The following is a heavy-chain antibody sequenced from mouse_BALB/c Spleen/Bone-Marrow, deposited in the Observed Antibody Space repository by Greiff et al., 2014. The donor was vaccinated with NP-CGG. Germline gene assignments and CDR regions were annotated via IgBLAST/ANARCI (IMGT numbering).Heavy chain of an antibody. Sequence: VQFQQSGAELVKPGASVKLSCKASGYTFTSYYLYWVKQRPGQGLEWIGEINPSNGGTNFNERFKSKASLTVDKSSSTAYMQLNSLTSEDSAVYYCTRRSLLSDYYSMDYWGQGTSVTVSS. CDR3: TRRSLLSDYYSMDY. J-gene: IGHJ4*01. CDR2: INPSNGGT. CDR1: GYTFTSYY. D-gene: IGHD2-10*01. V-gene: IGHV1S81*02.